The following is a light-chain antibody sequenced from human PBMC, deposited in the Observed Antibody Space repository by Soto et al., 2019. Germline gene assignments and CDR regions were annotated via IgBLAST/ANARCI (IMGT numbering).Light chain of an antibody. CDR1: QSVDIN. V-gene: IGKV3-15*01. J-gene: IGKJ1*01. CDR3: QQYRNWPRT. CDR2: GAS. Sequence: EIVLMNSPATLSVSPGDRVTLSCRASQSVDINLAWHQQRPGQAPRLLVYGASTKATDMPGRLSGRGSGTEFTPTINNLQSEDFAVYYCQQYRNWPRTLGQGTKVDIK.